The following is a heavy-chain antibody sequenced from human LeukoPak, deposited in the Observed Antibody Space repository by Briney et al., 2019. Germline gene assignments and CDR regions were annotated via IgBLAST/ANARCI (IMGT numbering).Heavy chain of an antibody. CDR1: GGSVSSDNYY. V-gene: IGHV4-61*01. CDR2: IYYSGNT. D-gene: IGHD1-14*01. Sequence: KPSETLSLTCTVSGGSVSSDNYYWNWIRQPPRKGLEWIGYIYYSGNTNYNPSLKSRFTVSVDTSKNQFSLKLTSVTAADTAVYYCARQDGGPGAFDVWGRGTMVTVSS. J-gene: IGHJ3*01. CDR3: ARQDGGPGAFDV.